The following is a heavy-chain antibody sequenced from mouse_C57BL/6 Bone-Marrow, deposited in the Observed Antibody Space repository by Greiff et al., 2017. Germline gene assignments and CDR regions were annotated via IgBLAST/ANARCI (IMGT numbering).Heavy chain of an antibody. Sequence: VKLMESGAELARPGASVKLSCKASGYTFTSYGISWVKQRTGQGLEWIGEIYPRSGNTYYNEKFKGKATLTADKSSSTAYMELRSLTSEDAAVYFCGRWWFAYWGQGTLVTVSA. J-gene: IGHJ3*01. CDR3: GRWWFAY. V-gene: IGHV1-81*01. CDR1: GYTFTSYG. CDR2: IYPRSGNT.